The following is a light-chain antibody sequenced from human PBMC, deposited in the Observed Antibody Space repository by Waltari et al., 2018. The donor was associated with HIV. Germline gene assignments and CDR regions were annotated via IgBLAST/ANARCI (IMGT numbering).Light chain of an antibody. CDR2: QDN. V-gene: IGLV3-1*01. J-gene: IGLJ3*02. CDR1: SLGEKY. CDR3: QAWDSGTVV. Sequence: SYEVTQPPSVSVSPGQTASITCSGDSLGEKYTSWYQQRPGQSPVVVIYQDNYRPSGIPDRFSGSNSGNTATLTISGTQSMDEADYYCQAWDSGTVVFGGGTKLTVL.